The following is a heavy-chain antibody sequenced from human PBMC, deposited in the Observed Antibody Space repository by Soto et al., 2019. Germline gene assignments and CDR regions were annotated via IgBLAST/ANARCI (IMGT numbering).Heavy chain of an antibody. Sequence: QITLKESGPTLVKPTQTLTLTCTFSGFSLSTSGVGVGWIRQPPGTALEWLALIYWDDDKRYSPSLKSRLTSTKDTSKNHVVLTMTNMDPVDTATYYCALTFLGLPFAIWGQGTMVTVSS. CDR2: IYWDDDK. CDR1: GFSLSTSGVG. V-gene: IGHV2-5*02. CDR3: ALTFLGLPFAI. J-gene: IGHJ3*02. D-gene: IGHD3-16*01.